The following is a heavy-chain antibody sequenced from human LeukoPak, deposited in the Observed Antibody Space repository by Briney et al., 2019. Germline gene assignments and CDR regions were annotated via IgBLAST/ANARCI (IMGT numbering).Heavy chain of an antibody. Sequence: PGGSLRLSCAASGFSFSTYAMHWVRQAPGKGLEWVAVISYDGSYYYYADSVKGRFTISRDNSKNTLYLQMNSLRAEDTAVYYCARDPVRVEVRGYNWFDPWGQGTQVTVSS. J-gene: IGHJ5*02. D-gene: IGHD2-15*01. CDR3: ARDPVRVEVRGYNWFDP. CDR2: ISYDGSYY. V-gene: IGHV3-30*04. CDR1: GFSFSTYA.